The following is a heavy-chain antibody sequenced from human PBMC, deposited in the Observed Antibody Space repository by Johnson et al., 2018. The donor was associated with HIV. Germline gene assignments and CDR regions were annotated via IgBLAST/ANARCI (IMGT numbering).Heavy chain of an antibody. D-gene: IGHD3-10*01. J-gene: IGHJ3*02. CDR3: ARDRGGPVRDDAFDI. V-gene: IGHV3-66*01. CDR2: IYSGGST. CDR1: GFTFSSYA. Sequence: VQLVESGGGLVQPGGSLRLSCAASGFTFSSYAMSWVRQAPGKGLEWVSAIYSGGSTYYADSVKGRFIISRDNSKHTLYLQMNSLRAEDTAVYYCARDRGGPVRDDAFDIWGQGTMVTVSS.